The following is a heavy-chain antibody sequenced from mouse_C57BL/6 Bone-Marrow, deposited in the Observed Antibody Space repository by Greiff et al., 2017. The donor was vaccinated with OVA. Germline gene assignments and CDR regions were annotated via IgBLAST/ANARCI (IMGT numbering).Heavy chain of an antibody. J-gene: IGHJ2*01. CDR1: GYSITSGYY. CDR3: ARGGWLNY. Sequence: ESGPGLVKPSQSLSLTCSVTGYSITSGYYWNWIRQFPGNKLEWMGYISYDGSNNYNPSLKNRISITRDTSKNQFFLKLNSVTTEDTATYYCARGGWLNYWGQGTTLTVSS. CDR2: ISYDGSN. V-gene: IGHV3-6*01. D-gene: IGHD1-1*02.